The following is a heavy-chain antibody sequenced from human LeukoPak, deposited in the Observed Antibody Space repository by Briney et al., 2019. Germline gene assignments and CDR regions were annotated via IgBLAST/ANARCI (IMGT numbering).Heavy chain of an antibody. D-gene: IGHD5-18*01. V-gene: IGHV3-30-3*01. CDR1: RFTFSSNA. CDR3: AREGGYSYGNFDY. CDR2: ISYDGNNE. J-gene: IGHJ4*02. Sequence: AGGSLRLPCAASRFTFSSNAMHWVRQAPGKGLELVAVISYDGNNEFYADSVKGRFTISRDNSKNTLYLQMNILRAEDTAVYYCAREGGYSYGNFDYWGQGTLVAVSS.